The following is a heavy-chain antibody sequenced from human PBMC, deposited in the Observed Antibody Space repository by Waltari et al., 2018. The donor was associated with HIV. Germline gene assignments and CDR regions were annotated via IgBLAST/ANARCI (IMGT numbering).Heavy chain of an antibody. D-gene: IGHD2-8*01. Sequence: QVQLQQWGAGLLRPSETLSLTCAVYGGSFSGYFWSWIRQSPGKGLEWIGEINHSGITNYNPSLKSRVTISVETSKNQFSLKLNSVAAADTAVFYCARGGTYYTSGVSYRRGYFDYWGQGTLVTVSS. CDR3: ARGGTYYTSGVSYRRGYFDY. CDR1: GGSFSGYF. CDR2: INHSGIT. J-gene: IGHJ4*02. V-gene: IGHV4-34*01.